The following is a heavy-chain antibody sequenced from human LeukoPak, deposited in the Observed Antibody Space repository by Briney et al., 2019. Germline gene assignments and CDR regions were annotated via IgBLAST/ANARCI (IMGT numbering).Heavy chain of an antibody. J-gene: IGHJ4*02. V-gene: IGHV4-61*02. CDR2: IYTSGST. D-gene: IGHD3-9*01. Sequence: PSETLSLTCTVPGGSISSGSYYWSWIRQPAGKGLEWIGRIYTSGSTNYNPSLKSRVTISVDTSKNQFSLKLSSVTAADTAVYYCARYFGRWDFDYWGQGTLVTVSS. CDR1: GGSISSGSYY. CDR3: ARYFGRWDFDY.